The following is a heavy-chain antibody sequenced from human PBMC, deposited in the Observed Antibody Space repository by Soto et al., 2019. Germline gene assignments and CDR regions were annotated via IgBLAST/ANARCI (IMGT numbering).Heavy chain of an antibody. CDR1: GGSISSGGYY. CDR3: ATGRRDYIWGSYRPFDY. CDR2: IYYSGST. D-gene: IGHD3-16*02. Sequence: QVQLQESGPGLVKPSQTLSLTCTVSGGSISSGGYYWSWIRQHPGKGLEWIGYIYYSGSTYYNPSLQSRVTISVDTSKNQFSLKLSSVTAADTAVYYCATGRRDYIWGSYRPFDYWGQGTLVTVSS. J-gene: IGHJ4*02. V-gene: IGHV4-31*03.